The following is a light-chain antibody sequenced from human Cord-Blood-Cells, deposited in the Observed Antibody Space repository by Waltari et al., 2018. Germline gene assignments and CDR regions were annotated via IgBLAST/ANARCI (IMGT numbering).Light chain of an antibody. CDR1: SLRRSY. CDR2: GKN. J-gene: IGLJ1*01. Sequence: SSELPQDPAVSVALGQTVRITCHGDSLRRSYASWYQQKPGQAPVLVIYGKNNRPSGIPDRFSGSSSGNTASLTITGAQAEDEADYYCNSRDSSGNHSFGTGTKVTVL. V-gene: IGLV3-19*01. CDR3: NSRDSSGNHS.